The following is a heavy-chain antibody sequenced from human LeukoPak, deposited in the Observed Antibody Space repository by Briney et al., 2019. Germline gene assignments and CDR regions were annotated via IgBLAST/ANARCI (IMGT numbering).Heavy chain of an antibody. D-gene: IGHD3-22*01. Sequence: PGGSLRLSCAASGFTFSSYAMSWFRQAPGKGLEWVSAIIVGGGSTYYADSVKGRFTISRDNSKNTLYLQMNSLRAEDTAVYYCATESYYYDSSGYYVGEYFQHWGQGTLVTVSS. CDR3: ATESYYYDSSGYYVGEYFQH. V-gene: IGHV3-23*01. CDR2: IIVGGGST. CDR1: GFTFSSYA. J-gene: IGHJ1*01.